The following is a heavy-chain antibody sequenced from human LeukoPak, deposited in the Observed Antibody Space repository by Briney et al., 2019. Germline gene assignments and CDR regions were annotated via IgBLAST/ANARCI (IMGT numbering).Heavy chain of an antibody. Sequence: GGSLRLSCRVSGLTLSSYEMTWFRQAPGKGLEWVASIGYSGGDTHYAASVKGRFTISRDNSKNTLYLQMNSLRAEDTAVYYCASPKYTSGWYRNYFNYWGQGTLVTVSS. CDR3: ASPKYTSGWYRNYFNY. CDR1: GLTLSSYE. CDR2: IGYSGGDT. V-gene: IGHV3-23*01. J-gene: IGHJ4*02. D-gene: IGHD6-19*01.